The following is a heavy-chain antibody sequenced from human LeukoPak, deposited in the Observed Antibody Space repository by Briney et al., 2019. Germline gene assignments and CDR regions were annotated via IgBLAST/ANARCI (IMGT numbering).Heavy chain of an antibody. V-gene: IGHV1-69*13. J-gene: IGHJ6*02. CDR1: GGTFSSYA. Sequence: SVKVSCKASGGTFSSYAISWVRQAPGQGLEWMGGIIPIFGTANYAQKFQGRVTITADESTSTAYMELSSLRSDDTAVYYCAGPGRGYDFWSGGNYYYYGMDVWGQGTTVTVSS. CDR3: AGPGRGYDFWSGGNYYYYGMDV. CDR2: IIPIFGTA. D-gene: IGHD3-3*01.